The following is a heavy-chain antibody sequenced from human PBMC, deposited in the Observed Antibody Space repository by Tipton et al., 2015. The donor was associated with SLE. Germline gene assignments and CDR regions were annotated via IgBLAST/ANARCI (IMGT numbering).Heavy chain of an antibody. J-gene: IGHJ6*03. CDR1: GGSISSSSYY. Sequence: TLSLTCTVSGGSISSSSYYWGWIRQPPGKGLEWIGSIYYSGSTYYNPSLKSRVTISVDTSKNQFSLKLSSVTAADTAVYYCAAERSDCRGGSCYPYYYYYMDVWGKGTTVTVSS. V-gene: IGHV4-39*07. CDR3: AAERSDCRGGSCYPYYYYYMDV. CDR2: IYYSGST. D-gene: IGHD2-15*01.